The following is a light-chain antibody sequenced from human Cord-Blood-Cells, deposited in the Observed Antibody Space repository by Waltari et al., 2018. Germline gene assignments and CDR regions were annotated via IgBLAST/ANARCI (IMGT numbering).Light chain of an antibody. CDR3: QQYDNLPPKMRLT. J-gene: IGKJ4*01. Sequence: DIQMTQSPSSLSASVGDRVTITCQASQDISNYLNWYQQKPGKAPKLLIYDASNLETGVPSRFSGSGSWTDFTFTISSLQPEDIATYYCQQYDNLPPKMRLTFGGGTKVEIK. V-gene: IGKV1-33*01. CDR1: QDISNY. CDR2: DAS.